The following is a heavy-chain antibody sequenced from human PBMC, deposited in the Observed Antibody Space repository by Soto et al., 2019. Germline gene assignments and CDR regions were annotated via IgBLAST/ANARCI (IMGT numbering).Heavy chain of an antibody. CDR3: ARDSITIFGVVITNYYYYYGMDV. CDR2: INPNSGGT. J-gene: IGHJ6*02. Sequence: ASVKVSCKASGYTFTGYYMHWVRQAPGQGLEWMGWINPNSGGTNYAQKFQGRVTMTRDTSISIAYMELSRLRSDDTAVYYCARDSITIFGVVITNYYYYYGMDVWGQGTTVTVSS. V-gene: IGHV1-2*02. CDR1: GYTFTGYY. D-gene: IGHD3-3*01.